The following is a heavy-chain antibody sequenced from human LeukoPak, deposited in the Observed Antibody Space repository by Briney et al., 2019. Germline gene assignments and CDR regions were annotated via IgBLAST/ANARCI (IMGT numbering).Heavy chain of an antibody. Sequence: PGGSLRLSCAASGFTFSSYWMSWVRQAPGKGLEWVANIKQDGSEKYYVDSVKGRFPISRDNAKNSLYLQMNSLRAEDTAVYYCARDPGAGYFDYWGQGTLVTVSS. D-gene: IGHD1-26*01. V-gene: IGHV3-7*01. CDR2: IKQDGSEK. J-gene: IGHJ4*02. CDR3: ARDPGAGYFDY. CDR1: GFTFSSYW.